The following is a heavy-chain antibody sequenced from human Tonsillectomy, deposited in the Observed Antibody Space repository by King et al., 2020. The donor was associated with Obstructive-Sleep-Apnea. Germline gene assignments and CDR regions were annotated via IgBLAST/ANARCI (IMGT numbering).Heavy chain of an antibody. J-gene: IGHJ4*02. D-gene: IGHD4/OR15-4a*01. CDR1: GFTFSDYY. CDR2: IISTGRTI. Sequence: VQLVESGGGLVKPGGSLRLSCAASGFTFSDYYMSWIRQAPGKGLEWGSYIISTGRTIYYADSVKGRLTISRDTAKNSLYLQMNSLRADDTAVYYCARETSEVPGDYWGQGTLVTVSS. V-gene: IGHV3-11*01. CDR3: ARETSEVPGDY.